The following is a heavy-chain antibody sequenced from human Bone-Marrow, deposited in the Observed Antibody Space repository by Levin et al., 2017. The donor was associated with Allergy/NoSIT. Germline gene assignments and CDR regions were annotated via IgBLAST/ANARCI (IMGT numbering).Heavy chain of an antibody. V-gene: IGHV4-39*01. Sequence: SETLSLTCTVSGGSISSGSHYWGWIRQPPGKGLEWIGSIYYTGNTYYNPSLKSRVTISGDTSRNQFSLKLSSVTAADTAVYYCGSTVTTNLYFDNWGQGTLVTVSS. CDR3: GSTVTTNLYFDN. CDR1: GGSISSGSHY. D-gene: IGHD4-17*01. J-gene: IGHJ4*02. CDR2: IYYTGNT.